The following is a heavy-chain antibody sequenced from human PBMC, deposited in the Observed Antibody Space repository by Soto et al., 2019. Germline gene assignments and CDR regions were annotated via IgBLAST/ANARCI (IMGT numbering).Heavy chain of an antibody. V-gene: IGHV3-9*01. CDR3: AKEGIAAAGLGLPYYYMDV. Sequence: GGSLRLSCAASGFTFDDYAMHWVRQAPGKGLEWVSGISWNSGSIGYADSVKGRFTISRDNAKNSLYLQMNSLRAEDTALYYCAKEGIAAAGLGLPYYYMDVWGKGTKGTVSS. J-gene: IGHJ6*03. CDR2: ISWNSGSI. CDR1: GFTFDDYA. D-gene: IGHD6-13*01.